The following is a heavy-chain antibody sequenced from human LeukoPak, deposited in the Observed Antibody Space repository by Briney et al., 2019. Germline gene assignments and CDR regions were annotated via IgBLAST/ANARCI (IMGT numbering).Heavy chain of an antibody. V-gene: IGHV3-74*01. J-gene: IGHJ4*02. Sequence: PGGSLRLSCAASGFTFSSYWMHWVRQAPGKGLVWVSRINSDGSSTSHADSVKGRFTISRDNAKNTLYLQMNSLRAEDTAVYYCASEDIVVVPAAIFDYWGQGTLVTVSS. D-gene: IGHD2-2*02. CDR1: GFTFSSYW. CDR2: INSDGSST. CDR3: ASEDIVVVPAAIFDY.